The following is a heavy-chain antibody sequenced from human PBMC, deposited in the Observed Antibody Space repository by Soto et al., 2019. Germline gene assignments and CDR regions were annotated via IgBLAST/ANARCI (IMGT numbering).Heavy chain of an antibody. CDR3: ARGDVLRYFDWSH. J-gene: IGHJ4*02. CDR1: GFTFSDYY. Sequence: GGSLRLSCAASGFTFSDYYMSWIRQAPGKGLEWVSYISSSSSYTNYADSVKGRFTISRDNAKNSLYLQMNSLRAEDTAVYYCARGDVLRYFDWSHWGQGTLVTVSS. V-gene: IGHV3-11*05. CDR2: ISSSSSYT. D-gene: IGHD3-9*01.